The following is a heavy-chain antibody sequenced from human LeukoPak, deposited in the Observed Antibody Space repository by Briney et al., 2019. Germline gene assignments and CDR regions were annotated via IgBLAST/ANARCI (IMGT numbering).Heavy chain of an antibody. CDR2: ISGSGGST. CDR3: AKDFGCSGGSCYSEGYFDY. J-gene: IGHJ4*02. CDR1: GFTFSSYA. V-gene: IGHV3-23*01. Sequence: GGSLRLSCAASGFTFSSYAMSWVRQAPGKGLEWVSAISGSGGSTYYADSVKGRFTIPRDNSKNTLYLQMNSLRAEDTAVYYCAKDFGCSGGSCYSEGYFDYWGQGILVTVSS. D-gene: IGHD2-15*01.